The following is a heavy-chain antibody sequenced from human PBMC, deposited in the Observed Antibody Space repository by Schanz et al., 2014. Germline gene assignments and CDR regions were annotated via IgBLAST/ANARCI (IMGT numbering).Heavy chain of an antibody. CDR2: ISGSGGST. Sequence: EVQLLDSGGGLVQPGGSLRLSCAASGFTFSTYAMSWVRQAPGKGLEWVSAISGSGGSTYYTGSVKGRFTISRDNSKNTLYLQMNSLRAEDTAVYYSAKDPSHGDYDYYFDDWGQGTLVTVSS. CDR3: AKDPSHGDYDYYFDD. D-gene: IGHD3-22*01. V-gene: IGHV3-23*01. CDR1: GFTFSTYA. J-gene: IGHJ4*02.